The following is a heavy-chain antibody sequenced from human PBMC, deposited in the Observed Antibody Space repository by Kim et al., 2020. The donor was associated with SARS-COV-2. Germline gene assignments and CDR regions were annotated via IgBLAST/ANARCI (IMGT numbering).Heavy chain of an antibody. CDR3: ARYSSSWYAGFSNWYFAL. J-gene: IGHJ2*01. Sequence: GGSLRLSCAASGFTFDDYAMHWVRQAPGKGLEWVSGISWNSGSIGYADSVKGRFTISRDNAKNSLYLQMNSLRAEDTALYYCARYSSSWYAGFSNWYFAL. CDR2: ISWNSGSI. V-gene: IGHV3-9*01. CDR1: GFTFDDYA. D-gene: IGHD6-13*01.